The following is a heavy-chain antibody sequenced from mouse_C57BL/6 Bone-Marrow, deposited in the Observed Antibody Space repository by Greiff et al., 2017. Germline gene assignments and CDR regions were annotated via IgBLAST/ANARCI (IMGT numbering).Heavy chain of an antibody. Sequence: VQLQQPGAELVKPWASVKLSCKASGYTFTSYWTQWGKLRSGQGLEWIGEIDPSDSYTNFNQKFKGKATLTVDTSSSTAYMQLSSLTSEDSAVYYCARSDYGYDGDYWGQGTTLTVSA. D-gene: IGHD2-2*01. V-gene: IGHV1-50*01. CDR1: GYTFTSYW. CDR2: IDPSDSYT. J-gene: IGHJ2*01. CDR3: ARSDYGYDGDY.